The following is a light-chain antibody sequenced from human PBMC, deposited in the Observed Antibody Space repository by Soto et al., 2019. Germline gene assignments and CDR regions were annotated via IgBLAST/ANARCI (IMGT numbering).Light chain of an antibody. CDR2: EVS. Sequence: QSALTQPASVSGSPGQSITISCTGTRTDVGGYNFVSWYQQHPGKAPKLIIYEVSNRPSGVSNRFSGSKSDNTASLTISGLQAEDEAEYHRCSYVSSKTYVFGTGTKVTVL. CDR3: CSYVSSKTYV. J-gene: IGLJ1*01. V-gene: IGLV2-14*01. CDR1: RTDVGGYNF.